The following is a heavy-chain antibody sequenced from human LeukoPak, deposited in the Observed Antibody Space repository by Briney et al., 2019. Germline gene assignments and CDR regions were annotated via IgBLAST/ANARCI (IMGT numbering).Heavy chain of an antibody. Sequence: GGSLRLSCAASGFTFSSYGMHWVRQAPGKGLEWVAVISYDGSNKYYADSVKGRFTISRDNSKNTLYLQMNSLRAEDTALYYCAKGLAYCGGDCYSDDAFDIWGQGTMVTVSS. D-gene: IGHD2-21*02. CDR2: ISYDGSNK. CDR3: AKGLAYCGGDCYSDDAFDI. J-gene: IGHJ3*02. V-gene: IGHV3-30*18. CDR1: GFTFSSYG.